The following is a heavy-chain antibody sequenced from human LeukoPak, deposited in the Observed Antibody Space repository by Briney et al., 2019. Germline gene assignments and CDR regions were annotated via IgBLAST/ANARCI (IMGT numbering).Heavy chain of an antibody. Sequence: SETLSLTCAVYGGSFSGYYWSWIRQPPGKGLEWIGEINHSGSTNYNPSLKSRVTISVDTSKNQFSLKLSSVTAADTAVYYCARVRCSGGSCYSGSWGQGTLVTVSS. CDR3: ARVRCSGGSCYSGS. V-gene: IGHV4-34*01. D-gene: IGHD2-15*01. J-gene: IGHJ4*02. CDR1: GGSFSGYY. CDR2: INHSGST.